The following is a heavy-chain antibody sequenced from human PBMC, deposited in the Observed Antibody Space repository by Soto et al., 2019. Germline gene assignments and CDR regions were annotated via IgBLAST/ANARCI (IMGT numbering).Heavy chain of an antibody. CDR2: INPNSGGT. V-gene: IGHV1-2*04. CDR1: GYTFTGYY. D-gene: IGHD2-8*01. Sequence: ASVKVSCKASGYTFTGYYMHWVRQAPGQGLEWMGWINPNSGGTNYAQKFQGWVTMTRDTSISTAYMELSRLRSDDTAVYYCARDRGSVVLMVYAMRSRSMDVWGQGTTVTVSS. J-gene: IGHJ6*02. CDR3: ARDRGSVVLMVYAMRSRSMDV.